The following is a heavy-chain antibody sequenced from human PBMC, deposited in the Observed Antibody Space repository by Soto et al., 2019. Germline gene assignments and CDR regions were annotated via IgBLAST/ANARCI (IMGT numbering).Heavy chain of an antibody. V-gene: IGHV4-59*12. Sequence: QVQLQESGPGLVKPSETLSLTCTVSGGSISTYYWSWIRQPPGKGLEWVGYIYYSGSTNYNPSLMSRVIISVDTSNNQFSLKLSSMTAADTAVYYCARGRPWELYDYWGQGTLVTVSS. J-gene: IGHJ4*02. CDR1: GGSISTYY. D-gene: IGHD1-26*01. CDR3: ARGRPWELYDY. CDR2: IYYSGST.